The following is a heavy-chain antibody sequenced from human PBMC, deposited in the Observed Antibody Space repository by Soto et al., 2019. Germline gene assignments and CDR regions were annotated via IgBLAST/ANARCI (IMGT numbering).Heavy chain of an antibody. J-gene: IGHJ4*02. V-gene: IGHV3-21*01. CDR2: ISSSSSYI. CDR1: GFTFSSYS. CDR3: ARAPPISMITFGGVIAYFDY. D-gene: IGHD3-16*02. Sequence: GGSLRLSCAASGFTFSSYSMNWVRQAPGKGLEWVSSISSSSSYIYYANSVKGRFTISRDNAKNSLYLQMNSLRAEDTAVYYCARAPPISMITFGGVIAYFDYWGQGTLVTISS.